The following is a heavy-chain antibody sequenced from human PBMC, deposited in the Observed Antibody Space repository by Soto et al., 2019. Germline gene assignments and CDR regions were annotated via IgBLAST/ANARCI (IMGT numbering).Heavy chain of an antibody. J-gene: IGHJ4*02. CDR2: INAGNGNT. CDR3: ARGSGWYLPFDY. Sequence: ASVKVSCKASGYTFTSYAMHWVRQAPGQRLEWMGWINAGNGNTKYSQKFQGRVTITRDASASTAYMELSSLRSEDTAVYYCARGSGWYLPFDYWGQGTLVTVSS. V-gene: IGHV1-3*01. D-gene: IGHD6-19*01. CDR1: GYTFTSYA.